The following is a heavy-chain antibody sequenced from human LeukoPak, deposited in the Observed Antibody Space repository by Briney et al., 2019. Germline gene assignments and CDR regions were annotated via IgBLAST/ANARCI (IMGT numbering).Heavy chain of an antibody. CDR3: ARLSRSSGGYPYVFDI. V-gene: IGHV4-30-4*08. J-gene: IGHJ3*02. CDR1: GDSISNGDYY. Sequence: PSQTLSLTCTVSGDSISNGDYYWSWIRQHPEKGLECIGHIYYSGATYYNPSLKSRLTISVDTPKSQFSLKLSSMTAADTAMYYCARLSRSSGGYPYVFDIWDQGIMVTVSS. D-gene: IGHD2-15*01. CDR2: IYYSGAT.